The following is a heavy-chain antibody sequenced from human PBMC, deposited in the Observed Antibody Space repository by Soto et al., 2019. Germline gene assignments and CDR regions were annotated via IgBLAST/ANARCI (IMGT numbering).Heavy chain of an antibody. CDR3: ARRHSSGWYFDD. CDR2: ISSGSSAI. V-gene: IGHV3-48*02. D-gene: IGHD6-19*01. J-gene: IGHJ4*02. Sequence: EVQLVESGGGLVQPGGSLRLSCATSGFSFSNYNMNWVRQAPGKGLEWVSYISSGSSAIHYADSVKGRFTISRDNVKNSLSLQMNSLRDEDTPVYYCARRHSSGWYFDDWGQGTLVTVSS. CDR1: GFSFSNYN.